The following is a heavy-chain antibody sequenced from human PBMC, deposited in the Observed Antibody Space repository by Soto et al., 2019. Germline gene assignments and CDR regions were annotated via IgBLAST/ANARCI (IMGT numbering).Heavy chain of an antibody. CDR1: GGSFSGYY. D-gene: IGHD4-17*01. CDR3: AREGTSSVSHESRTVTGTEYYYYMDV. V-gene: IGHV4-34*01. Sequence: PSETLSLTCAVYGGSFSGYYWSWIRQPPGKGLEWIGEINHSGSTNYNPSLKSRVTISVDTSKNQFSLKLSSVTAADTAVYYCAREGTSSVSHESRTVTGTEYYYYMDVWGKGTTVTVS. J-gene: IGHJ6*03. CDR2: INHSGST.